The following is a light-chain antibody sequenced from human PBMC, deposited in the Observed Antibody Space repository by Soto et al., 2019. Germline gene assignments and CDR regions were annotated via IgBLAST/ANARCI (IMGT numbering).Light chain of an antibody. Sequence: EIVLTQSPGTLSLSPGERATLSCRASQSVRNNYLAWYQQTPGQAPRPLIYDTSSRAVGIPDRFRGSGSGTDFPLTISRLEPEDVAVEYFQQSGCSLSTFGQGT. CDR3: QQSGCSLST. V-gene: IGKV3-20*01. J-gene: IGKJ1*01. CDR2: DTS. CDR1: QSVRNNY.